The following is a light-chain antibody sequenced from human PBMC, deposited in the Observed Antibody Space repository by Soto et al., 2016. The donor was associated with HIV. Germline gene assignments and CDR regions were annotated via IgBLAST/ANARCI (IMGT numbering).Light chain of an antibody. Sequence: SYELTQPPSVSVSPGQTASITCSGDKLGDKYACWYQQKPGQSPVLVIYQDSKRPSGIPERFSGSNSGNTATLTISGTQAMDEADYYCQAWDSSTWPVVFGGGTKLTVL. V-gene: IGLV3-1*01. CDR3: QAWDSSTWPVV. CDR1: KLGDKY. CDR2: QDS. J-gene: IGLJ2*01.